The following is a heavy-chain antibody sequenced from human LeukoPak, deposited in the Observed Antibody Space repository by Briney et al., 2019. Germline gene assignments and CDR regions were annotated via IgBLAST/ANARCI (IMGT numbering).Heavy chain of an antibody. D-gene: IGHD6-13*01. CDR1: GYSFTCYL. CDR3: ARLGLYSSSYNWFDP. V-gene: IGHV5-51*01. CDR2: IYPGDSDT. J-gene: IGHJ5*02. Sequence: SLKISCKGAGYSFTCYLLGLVRPMGRKLLERMGIIYPGDSDTRYSPSFQGHVTISADKSISTAYLQWSSLKASDTAMYYCARLGLYSSSYNWFDPWGQGTLVTVSS.